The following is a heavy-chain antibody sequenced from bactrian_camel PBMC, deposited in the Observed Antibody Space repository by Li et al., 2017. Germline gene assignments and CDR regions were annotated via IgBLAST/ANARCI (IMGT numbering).Heavy chain of an antibody. Sequence: VQLVESGGGLVQPGGSLRLSCVASGFTFSSSDMSWVRQAPGKGLEWVSTINSPGGSTYYADSVKGRFTISRDNAKNTLYLQMNSLKTEDAAVYYCTGSATTAILGYLGQGTQVTVS. J-gene: IGHJ4*01. CDR1: GFTFSSSD. CDR3: TGSATTAILGY. V-gene: IGHV3S40*01. D-gene: IGHD5*01. CDR2: INSPGGST.